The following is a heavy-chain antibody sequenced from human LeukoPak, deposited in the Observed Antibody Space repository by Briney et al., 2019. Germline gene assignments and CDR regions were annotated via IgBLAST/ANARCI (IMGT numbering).Heavy chain of an antibody. CDR3: ARRIDWSHDY. Sequence: GGSLRLSCAASGFTFSSYWMHWVRQGPGKGLEWVSSISSSGTYVYYADSVKGRFTISRDNAKNSLSLQMNSLRAEDTAVYYCARRIDWSHDYWGQGTLVTVSS. V-gene: IGHV3-21*04. CDR2: ISSSGTYV. J-gene: IGHJ4*02. CDR1: GFTFSSYW. D-gene: IGHD3-9*01.